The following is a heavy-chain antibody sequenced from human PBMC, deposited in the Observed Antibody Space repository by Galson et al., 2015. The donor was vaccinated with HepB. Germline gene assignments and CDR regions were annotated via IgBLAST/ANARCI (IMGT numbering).Heavy chain of an antibody. V-gene: IGHV1-2*04. CDR3: ARDGRLSKLGSLNPNSVTTFGVAPYYGMDV. CDR2: INPNSGDT. D-gene: IGHD3-3*01. J-gene: IGHJ6*02. Sequence: SVKVSCKASGYTFTGYYIHWVRQAPGQGLEWMGWINPNSGDTHYAQNFQGWVIMTRDTSISTAYMELSRSRSDDTAVYYCARDGRLSKLGSLNPNSVTTFGVAPYYGMDVWGQGTTVTVSS. CDR1: GYTFTGYY.